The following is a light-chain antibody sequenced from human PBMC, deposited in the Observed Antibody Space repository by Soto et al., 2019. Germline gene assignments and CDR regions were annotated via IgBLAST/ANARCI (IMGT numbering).Light chain of an antibody. V-gene: IGKV1-39*01. CDR2: AAS. Sequence: DIQMTQSPSSLSASVGDRVTITCRASQTISTYLNWYQQEPGKPPKLLIYAASSLQSGVPSRFSGSVSGTDFTLTISSLQPEDFAAYYCQQSHGIPYTFGQGTRLEIK. CDR1: QTISTY. CDR3: QQSHGIPYT. J-gene: IGKJ2*01.